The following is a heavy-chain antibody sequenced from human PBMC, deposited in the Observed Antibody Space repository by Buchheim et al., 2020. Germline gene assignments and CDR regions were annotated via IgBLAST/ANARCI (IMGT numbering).Heavy chain of an antibody. J-gene: IGHJ6*02. V-gene: IGHV3-33*06. CDR3: AKEPLQYGMDV. D-gene: IGHD4-11*01. CDR1: GFTFSDYG. Sequence: QVQLVESGGGVVQPGMSLRLSCAASGFTFSDYGMHWVRQAPGKGLEWVAIIWYDGRTKYYADSVKGRFTISRDNSKNTLYLQMNSLRAEDTAVYYCAKEPLQYGMDVWGQGTT. CDR2: IWYDGRTK.